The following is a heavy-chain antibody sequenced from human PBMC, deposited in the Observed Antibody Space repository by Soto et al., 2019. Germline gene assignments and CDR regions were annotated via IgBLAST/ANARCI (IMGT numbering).Heavy chain of an antibody. CDR2: VSYDGSNE. V-gene: IGHV3-30*03. J-gene: IGHJ6*02. D-gene: IGHD6-19*01. CDR3: ARDMSMAVPGRGEYYYYYGMDL. CDR1: RFNFNIYG. Sequence: QVQLVASGGGVVQPGRSLRLSCAASRFNFNIYGMHWVRQAPGTGLEWVAVVSYDGSNEYYGDSVKGRFTTSRDNSRNTLYLEMNSLRPEDTAVYYCARDMSMAVPGRGEYYYYYGMDLWGRGTTVTVSS.